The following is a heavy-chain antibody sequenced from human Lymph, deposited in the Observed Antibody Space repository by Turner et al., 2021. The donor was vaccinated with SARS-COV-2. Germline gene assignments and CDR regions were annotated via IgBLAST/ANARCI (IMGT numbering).Heavy chain of an antibody. V-gene: IGHV3-30*18. CDR3: AKVRSIFGVVIGGMDV. D-gene: IGHD3-3*01. Sequence: QVQLVESGGGVVQPGRSLRLSCAASGFTCSSYAMHWVRQAPGKGLEWVTVISYDGSNKYYADSVKGRFTISRDNSKNTLYLQMNSLRAEDTAVYYCAKVRSIFGVVIGGMDVWGQGTTVTVSS. CDR1: GFTCSSYA. J-gene: IGHJ6*02. CDR2: ISYDGSNK.